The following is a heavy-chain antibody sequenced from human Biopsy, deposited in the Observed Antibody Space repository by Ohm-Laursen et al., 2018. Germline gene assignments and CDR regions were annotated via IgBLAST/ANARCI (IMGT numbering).Heavy chain of an antibody. Sequence: SVKVSCKASGYTFSSYDVTWVRQATGQGLEWMGWVNPNSGATNYAQKFQGRVTMTSDTSISTAYIELRRLISDDTAVYFCARDRMVTIITLVRADTFDIWGQGTLVSVSS. CDR2: VNPNSGAT. D-gene: IGHD3-10*01. V-gene: IGHV1-2*02. J-gene: IGHJ3*02. CDR3: ARDRMVTIITLVRADTFDI. CDR1: GYTFSSYD.